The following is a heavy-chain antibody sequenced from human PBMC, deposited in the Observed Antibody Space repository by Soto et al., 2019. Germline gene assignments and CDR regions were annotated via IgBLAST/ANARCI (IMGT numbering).Heavy chain of an antibody. V-gene: IGHV3-7*03. J-gene: IGHJ4*02. CDR2: IRQDGSDK. CDR3: AGEAQGSFDY. Sequence: EVQLVESGGGLVQPGGSLRLSCAASGFTFSNYWMSWVRQAPGKGLEWVANIRQDGSDKYYVGSVKGRFTISRDNAKNSLYLQLNGLRGDDTAVYYCAGEAQGSFDYWGQGSLVTVSS. CDR1: GFTFSNYW.